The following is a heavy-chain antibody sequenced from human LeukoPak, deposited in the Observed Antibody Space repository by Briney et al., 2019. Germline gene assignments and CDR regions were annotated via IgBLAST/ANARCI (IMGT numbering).Heavy chain of an antibody. Sequence: GGSLRLSCAASGFTFSDHFMDWVRQAPGKGLAWVSYISSSSHYTNYGASVRGRFIISRDNARDSLYLQMNSLRVEDTAIYYCVTETTEGAKDYWGQGTLVTVSS. V-gene: IGHV3-11*05. CDR2: ISSSSHYT. D-gene: IGHD1-14*01. CDR3: VTETTEGAKDY. J-gene: IGHJ4*02. CDR1: GFTFSDHF.